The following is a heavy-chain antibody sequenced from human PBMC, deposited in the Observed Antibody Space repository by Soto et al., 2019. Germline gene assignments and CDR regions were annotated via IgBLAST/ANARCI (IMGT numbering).Heavy chain of an antibody. Sequence: QVQLVQSGAEVKKPGSSVKVSCKASGGTFSSYAISWVRQAPGQGLEWMGGIIPIFGTANYAQKFQGRVTITADESTSTAYMELSSLRSEDTAVYYCARIQGSSGWYSPWGKPLPYYYYGMDVWGQGTTVTVSS. J-gene: IGHJ6*02. CDR3: ARIQGSSGWYSPWGKPLPYYYYGMDV. CDR1: GGTFSSYA. D-gene: IGHD6-19*01. CDR2: IIPIFGTA. V-gene: IGHV1-69*01.